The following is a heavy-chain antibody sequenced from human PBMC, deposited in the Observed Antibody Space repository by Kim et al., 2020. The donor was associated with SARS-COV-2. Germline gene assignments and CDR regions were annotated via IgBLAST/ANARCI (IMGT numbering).Heavy chain of an antibody. CDR3: GRGTTVTSFYYYYGMDV. J-gene: IGHJ6*02. V-gene: IGHV4-34*01. D-gene: IGHD4-17*01. Sequence: LQSRVPISVDTSKNQFSLKLSSVTAADTAVYYCGRGTTVTSFYYYYGMDVWGQGTTVTVSS.